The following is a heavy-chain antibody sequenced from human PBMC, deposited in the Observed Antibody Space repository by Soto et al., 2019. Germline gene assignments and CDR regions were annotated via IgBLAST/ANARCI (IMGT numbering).Heavy chain of an antibody. CDR2: INTDGSVA. CDR3: VRDMQLWRLDS. Sequence: EVQLVESGGGLVQPGESLRLSCAASGLTLRSYWMHWVRQAPGKGLVWVSRINTDGSVAMYVDSVKGRFTISRDNAKNTLYLHMHSLRAEDTAVNYCVRDMQLWRLDSWGQGTRVTVSS. D-gene: IGHD2-21*01. CDR1: GLTLRSYW. J-gene: IGHJ4*02. V-gene: IGHV3-74*03.